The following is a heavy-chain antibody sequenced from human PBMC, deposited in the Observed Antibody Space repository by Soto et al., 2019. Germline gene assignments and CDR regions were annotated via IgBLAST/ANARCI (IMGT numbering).Heavy chain of an antibody. V-gene: IGHV4-4*02. CDR2: IYHSGST. J-gene: IGHJ4*02. CDR3: ARNPAQGYCSGGSCYGNYFDY. D-gene: IGHD2-15*01. CDR1: SGSISSSNW. Sequence: PSETLSLTCAVSSGSISSSNWWSWVRQPPGKGLEWIGEIYHSGSTNYNPSLKSRVTISVDKSKNQFSLKLSSVTAADTAVYYCARNPAQGYCSGGSCYGNYFDYWGQGTLVTVSS.